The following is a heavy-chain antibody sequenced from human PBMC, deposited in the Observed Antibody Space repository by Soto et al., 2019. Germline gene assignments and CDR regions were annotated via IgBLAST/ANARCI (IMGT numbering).Heavy chain of an antibody. CDR1: GFTFGDYA. J-gene: IGHJ4*02. CDR3: TSACGGDCYSDY. Sequence: GGSLRLSCTASGFTFGDYAMSWFRQAPGKGLEWVGFIRSKAYGGTTEYAASVKGRFTITRNDSKSIAYLQMNSLKTEDTVVYYCTSACGGDCYSDYWGQGTLVTVSS. V-gene: IGHV3-49*03. CDR2: IRSKAYGGTT. D-gene: IGHD2-21*02.